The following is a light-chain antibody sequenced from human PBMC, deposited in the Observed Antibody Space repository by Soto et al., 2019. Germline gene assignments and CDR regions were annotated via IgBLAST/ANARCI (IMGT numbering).Light chain of an antibody. V-gene: IGKV1-39*01. CDR1: QNIFSF. Sequence: DIQMTQSPSSLSASVGDTVTITCRASQNIFSFLGWYQHKPGKAPKLLIYAASSLRSGVPSRFSGRGSGTDFALTISNLQPEDSATFYCQQSYSFPHTFGQGTKLEIK. J-gene: IGKJ2*01. CDR2: AAS. CDR3: QQSYSFPHT.